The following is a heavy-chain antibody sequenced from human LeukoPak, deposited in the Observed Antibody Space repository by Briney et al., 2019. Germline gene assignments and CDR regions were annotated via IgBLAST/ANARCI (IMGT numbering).Heavy chain of an antibody. V-gene: IGHV4-59*05. J-gene: IGHJ4*02. D-gene: IGHD3-16*01. CDR2: IYYSGST. CDR1: GGSISSYY. Sequence: SETLSLTCTVSGGSISSYYWSWIRQPPGKGLEWIGSIYYSGSTYYNPSLKSRVTISVDTSKNQFSLKLRFVTAADTAVYYCARRPHGGGIDYWGQGTLVTVSS. CDR3: ARRPHGGGIDY.